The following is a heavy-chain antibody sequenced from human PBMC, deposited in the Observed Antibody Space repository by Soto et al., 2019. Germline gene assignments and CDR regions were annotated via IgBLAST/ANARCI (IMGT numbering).Heavy chain of an antibody. CDR3: ARHAMEWPYYYYYMDV. CDR2: VFYTGST. CDR1: GGSISPYY. J-gene: IGHJ6*03. D-gene: IGHD3-3*01. Sequence: SETLSLTCTVSGGSISPYYWSWIRQPPGKGLEWIGYVFYTGSTRYNPSLQSRVTISVDTSKNQLSLKLSSVTAADTAVYSCARHAMEWPYYYYYMDVWGKGTTVTVSS. V-gene: IGHV4-59*08.